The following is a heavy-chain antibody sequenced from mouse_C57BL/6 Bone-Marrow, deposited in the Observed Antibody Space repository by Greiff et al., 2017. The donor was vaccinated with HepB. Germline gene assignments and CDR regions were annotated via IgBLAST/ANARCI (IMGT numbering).Heavy chain of an antibody. Sequence: EVQRVESGGGLVQPGGSLKLSCAASGFTFSDYYMYWVRQTPEKRLEWVAYISNGGGSTYYPDTVKGRFTISRDNAKNTLYLQMSRLKSEDTAMYYCARPLIYYDYAWFAYWGQGTLVTVSA. D-gene: IGHD2-4*01. CDR3: ARPLIYYDYAWFAY. V-gene: IGHV5-12*01. CDR2: ISNGGGST. CDR1: GFTFSDYY. J-gene: IGHJ3*01.